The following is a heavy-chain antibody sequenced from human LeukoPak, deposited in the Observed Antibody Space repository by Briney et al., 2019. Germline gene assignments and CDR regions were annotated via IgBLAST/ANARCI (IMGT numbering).Heavy chain of an antibody. CDR2: ISSSGSTI. CDR1: GFTFSDHD. Sequence: GGSLRLSCAASGFTFSDHDMDWVRQARGKGLEWVSYISSSGSTIYYADSVKGRFTISRDNAKNSLYLQMNSLRAEDTAVYYCAELGITVIGGVWGKGTTVTISS. V-gene: IGHV3-11*04. J-gene: IGHJ6*04. D-gene: IGHD3-10*02. CDR3: AELGITVIGGV.